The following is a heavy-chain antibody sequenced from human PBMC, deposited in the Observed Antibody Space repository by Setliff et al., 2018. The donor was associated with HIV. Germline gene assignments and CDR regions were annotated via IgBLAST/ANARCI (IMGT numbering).Heavy chain of an antibody. CDR3: ARRGSGSCLDY. CDR2: IYHSGST. V-gene: IGHV4-38-2*01. Sequence: SETLSLTCAVSGYSISSGYYWGWIRQPPGKGLEWIGSIYHSGSTYYNPSLKSRVTIPVDTSKNQFSLKLSSVTAADTAVYYCARRGSGSCLDYWGQGTLVTVSS. CDR1: GYSISSGYY. J-gene: IGHJ4*02. D-gene: IGHD3-10*01.